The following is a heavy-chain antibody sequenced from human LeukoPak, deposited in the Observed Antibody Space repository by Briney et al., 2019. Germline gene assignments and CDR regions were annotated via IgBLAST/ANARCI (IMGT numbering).Heavy chain of an antibody. J-gene: IGHJ4*02. V-gene: IGHV3-21*01. CDR2: ISSSSSYI. Sequence: GGSLRLSCAASGFTFSSYSMNWVRQAPGKGLEWVSSISSSSSYIYYADSVKGRFTISRDNAKNSLYLQMNSLRAEDTAVYYCARLGHCFSSHCLNDFWGQGTLVTVSS. D-gene: IGHD2-2*01. CDR1: GFTFSSYS. CDR3: ARLGHCFSSHCLNDF.